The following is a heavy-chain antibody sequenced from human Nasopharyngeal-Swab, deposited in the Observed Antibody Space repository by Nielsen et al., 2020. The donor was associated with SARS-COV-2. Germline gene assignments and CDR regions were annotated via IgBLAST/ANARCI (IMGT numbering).Heavy chain of an antibody. CDR3: ARGHLVVVPSPLLGLGPIFYSFYLDV. CDR2: VSHSGST. D-gene: IGHD2-2*01. V-gene: IGHV4-4*02. J-gene: IGHJ6*03. CDR1: GDSVRSNDY. Sequence: SETLSLTCAVSGDSVRSNDYWTWVRQSPGKGLECIGEVSHSGSTTYNPSLQSRVTLSMDKSKNQFSLRLTSVSAADTADYFCARGHLVVVPSPLLGLGPIFYSFYLDVWGKGTTVIVSS.